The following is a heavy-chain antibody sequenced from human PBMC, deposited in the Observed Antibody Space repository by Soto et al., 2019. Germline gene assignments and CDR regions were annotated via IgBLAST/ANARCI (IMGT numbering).Heavy chain of an antibody. J-gene: IGHJ4*02. CDR2: ISRGATTT. CDR3: ATRSTDYYFY. D-gene: IGHD3-9*01. CDR1: GLTFSSFG. Sequence: GGSLRLSCAVSGLTFSSFGMDWVRQAAGKGPEWISYISRGATTTYYADSVRGRFTISRDDAENSVFLQMDSLRVEDTAIYFCATRSTDYYFYWGQGTLVTVSS. V-gene: IGHV3-48*03.